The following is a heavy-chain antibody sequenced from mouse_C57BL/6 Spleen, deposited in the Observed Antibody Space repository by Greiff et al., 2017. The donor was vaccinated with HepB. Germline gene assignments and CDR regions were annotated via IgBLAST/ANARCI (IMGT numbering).Heavy chain of an antibody. J-gene: IGHJ2*01. CDR1: GYAFSSSW. V-gene: IGHV1-82*01. Sequence: QVQLQQSGPELVKPGASVKISCKASGYAFSSSWMNWVKQRPGKGLEWIGRIYPGDGDTNYNGKFKGKATLTADKSSSTAYMQLSSLTSEDSAVYCCARKEPLFDYWGQGTTLTVSS. CDR2: IYPGDGDT. CDR3: ARKEPLFDY.